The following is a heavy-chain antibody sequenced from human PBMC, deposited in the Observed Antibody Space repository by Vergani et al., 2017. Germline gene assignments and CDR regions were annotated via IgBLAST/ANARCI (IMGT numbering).Heavy chain of an antibody. Sequence: EVQLVQSGAEVKKPGESLKISCKASGYSSTSYWIGWVRQMPGKGLEWMGIIYPGDSDTRYSPSLQGQVTISADKSISTAYLQWSSLKASDTAMYYCAKLPSSFQSGVGWFDPWGQGTLVTVSS. CDR2: IYPGDSDT. V-gene: IGHV5-51*01. CDR1: GYSSTSYW. J-gene: IGHJ5*02. D-gene: IGHD2-2*01. CDR3: AKLPSSFQSGVGWFDP.